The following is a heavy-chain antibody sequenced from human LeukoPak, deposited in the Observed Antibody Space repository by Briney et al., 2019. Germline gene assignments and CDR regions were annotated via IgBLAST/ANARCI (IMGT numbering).Heavy chain of an antibody. CDR2: IIPIFGTA. V-gene: IGHV1-69*13. CDR1: GGTFSSYA. Sequence: SVKVSCKASGGTFSSYAISWVRQAPGQGLEWMGGIIPIFGTANYAQKFQGRVTITADESTSTAYMELSSLRSDDTAVYYCAREYYYGSGSYGYWGQGTLVTVSS. J-gene: IGHJ4*02. CDR3: AREYYYGSGSYGY. D-gene: IGHD3-10*01.